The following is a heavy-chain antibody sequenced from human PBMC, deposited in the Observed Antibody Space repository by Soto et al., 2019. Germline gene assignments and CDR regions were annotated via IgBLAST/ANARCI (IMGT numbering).Heavy chain of an antibody. CDR2: IHYNGNT. D-gene: IGHD3-22*01. CDR1: GDSISAYS. Sequence: SETLSLTCTVSGDSISAYSWSWVRQPPGKGLEWIGNIHYNGNTKYSPSLKSRVTMSVDTSKNHFSLRLISVTAEDTALYYCATHNYYTFEYWGQGALVTVSS. J-gene: IGHJ4*02. V-gene: IGHV4-59*12. CDR3: ATHNYYTFEY.